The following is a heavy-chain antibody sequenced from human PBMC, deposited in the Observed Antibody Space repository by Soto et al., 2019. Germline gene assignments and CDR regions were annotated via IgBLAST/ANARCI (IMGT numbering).Heavy chain of an antibody. CDR2: IKQDGSEK. D-gene: IGHD2-15*01. CDR1: GFTFSSYW. CDR3: ARRDIVVVVAATRDAFDI. J-gene: IGHJ3*02. Sequence: GGSLRLSCAASGFTFSSYWMSWVRQAPGKGLEWVANIKQDGSEKYYVDSVKDRFTISRDNAKNSLYLQMNSLRAEDTAVYYCARRDIVVVVAATRDAFDIWGQGTMVTVSS. V-gene: IGHV3-7*01.